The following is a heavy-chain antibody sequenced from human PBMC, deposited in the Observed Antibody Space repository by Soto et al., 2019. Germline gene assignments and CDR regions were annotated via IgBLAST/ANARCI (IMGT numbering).Heavy chain of an antibody. CDR1: GYTFTSYY. CDR2: INPSGGST. D-gene: IGHD2-21*02. J-gene: IGHJ4*02. Sequence: ASVKVSCKSSGYTFTSYYMHCVRQAPGQGLEWMGIINPSGGSTSYAQKFQGRVTMTRDTSTSTVYMELSSLRSEDTAVYYCARDRVVTTLEVRYYFDYWGQGTLVTVSS. CDR3: ARDRVVTTLEVRYYFDY. V-gene: IGHV1-46*01.